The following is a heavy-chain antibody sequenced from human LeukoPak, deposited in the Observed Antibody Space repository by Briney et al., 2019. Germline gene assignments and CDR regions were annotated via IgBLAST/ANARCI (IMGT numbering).Heavy chain of an antibody. J-gene: IGHJ4*02. CDR2: IWYDGSNK. V-gene: IGHV3-33*01. CDR1: GFTFSSYG. Sequence: PGRSLRLSCAASGFTFSSYGMHGVRQAPGKGLEWVAVIWYDGSNKYYADSVKGRFTISRDNSKNTLYLQMNSLRAEDTAVYYCARDRIEGATPRYYFDYWGQGTLVTVSS. D-gene: IGHD1-26*01. CDR3: ARDRIEGATPRYYFDY.